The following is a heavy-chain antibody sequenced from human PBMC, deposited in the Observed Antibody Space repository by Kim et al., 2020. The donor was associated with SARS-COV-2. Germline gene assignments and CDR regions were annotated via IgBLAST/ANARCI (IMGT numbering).Heavy chain of an antibody. CDR2: ISSSSSTI. J-gene: IGHJ4*02. Sequence: GGSLRLSCAASGFTFSSYSMNWVRQAPGKGLEWVSYISSSSSTIYYADSVKGRFTISRDNAKNSLYLQMNSLRDEDTAVYYCARDYRRSIAAEYYFDYWGQGTLVTVSS. CDR1: GFTFSSYS. V-gene: IGHV3-48*02. D-gene: IGHD6-6*01. CDR3: ARDYRRSIAAEYYFDY.